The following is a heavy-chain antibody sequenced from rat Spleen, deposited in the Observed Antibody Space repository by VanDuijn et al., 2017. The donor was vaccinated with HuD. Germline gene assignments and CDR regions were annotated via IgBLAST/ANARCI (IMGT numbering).Heavy chain of an antibody. CDR1: GFTFSNYD. CDR3: ARGTTDY. J-gene: IGHJ2*01. V-gene: IGHV5-25*01. D-gene: IGHD1-10*01. Sequence: EVQLVESGGGLVQPGRSMKLSCAASGFTFSNYDMAWVRQAPTKGLEWVASISYDGSSTYYRDSVKGRFTVSRDNAKSTLYLQMDSLRSEDTATYYCARGTTDYWGQGVMVTVSS. CDR2: ISYDGSST.